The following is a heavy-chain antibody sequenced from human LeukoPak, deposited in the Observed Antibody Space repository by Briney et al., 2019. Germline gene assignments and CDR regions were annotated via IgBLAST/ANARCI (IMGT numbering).Heavy chain of an antibody. Sequence: GGSLRLSCAASGFTFSSYAMSWVRQAPGKGLEWVSAISGSGGSTYYADSVKGRFTISRDNAKNSLYLQMNSLGAEDTAVYYCASGSSARWYFDYWGQGTLVTVSS. CDR2: ISGSGGST. CDR1: GFTFSSYA. V-gene: IGHV3-23*01. D-gene: IGHD5-18*01. J-gene: IGHJ4*02. CDR3: ASGSSARWYFDY.